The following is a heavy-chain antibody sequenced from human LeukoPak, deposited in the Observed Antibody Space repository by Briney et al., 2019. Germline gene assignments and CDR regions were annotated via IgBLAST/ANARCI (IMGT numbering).Heavy chain of an antibody. CDR2: ISDSGST. CDR1: GDSISTYY. CDR3: ARVEYGDYGWFDP. Sequence: SETLSLTCTVSGDSISTYYWTWIRQPPGKGLEWIGYISDSGSTNYNPSLKSRVTISLDTSENQFSLKLISLTAADTAAYYCARVEYGDYGWFDPWGQGTLVTVSS. D-gene: IGHD4-17*01. J-gene: IGHJ5*02. V-gene: IGHV4-59*01.